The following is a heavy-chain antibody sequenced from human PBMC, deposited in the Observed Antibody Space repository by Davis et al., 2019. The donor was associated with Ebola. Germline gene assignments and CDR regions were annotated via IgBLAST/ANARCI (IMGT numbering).Heavy chain of an antibody. CDR3: ANEIRPNDY. Sequence: PGGSLRLSCATSEFSFSNHAMSWVRQAPGKGLEWVSSISISGERTYYADSVKGRFTISRDNFMNTLYLQMNSLRAEDTAVYYCANEIRPNDYWGQGTVVTVSS. CDR1: EFSFSNHA. CDR2: ISISGERT. J-gene: IGHJ4*02. V-gene: IGHV3-23*01.